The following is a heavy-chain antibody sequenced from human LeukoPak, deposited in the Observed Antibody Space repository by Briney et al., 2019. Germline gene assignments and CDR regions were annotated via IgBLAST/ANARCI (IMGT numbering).Heavy chain of an antibody. Sequence: GRSLRLSCAASGFTFSSYGMHWVRQAPGKGLEWVAVISYDGSNKYYADSVKGRFTISRDNSKNTLYLQMNSLRAEDTGVYYCAKDRISGWNVFDYWGQGNLVTVSS. J-gene: IGHJ4*02. CDR2: ISYDGSNK. V-gene: IGHV3-30*18. D-gene: IGHD6-19*01. CDR3: AKDRISGWNVFDY. CDR1: GFTFSSYG.